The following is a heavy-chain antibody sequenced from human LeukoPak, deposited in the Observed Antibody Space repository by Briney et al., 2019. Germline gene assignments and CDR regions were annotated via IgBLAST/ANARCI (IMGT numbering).Heavy chain of an antibody. Sequence: ASVKVSCKASGYSFSAYDINWVRRATGQGLEWMGWMNPHSGNTGYAQKFQGRVTMTRDTSINTAYMELSRLRSEDTAVYYCARGSMIRGTAGDYWGQGTLVTVSS. CDR3: ARGSMIRGTAGDY. V-gene: IGHV1-8*01. J-gene: IGHJ4*02. CDR2: MNPHSGNT. D-gene: IGHD3-10*01. CDR1: GYSFSAYD.